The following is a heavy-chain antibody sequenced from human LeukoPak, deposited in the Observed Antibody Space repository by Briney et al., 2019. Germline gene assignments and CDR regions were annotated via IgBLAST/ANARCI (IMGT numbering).Heavy chain of an antibody. CDR1: GYTFTSYY. CDR3: ARAARVGPRAAATHAEYFQH. D-gene: IGHD2-15*01. J-gene: IGHJ1*01. CDR2: INPSGGST. Sequence: ASVKVSCKASGYTFTSYYMHWVRQAPGQGLEWMGIINPSGGSTSYAQKFQGRVTMTRDTSTSTVYMELSSLRSEDTAVYYCARAARVGPRAAATHAEYFQHWGQGTLVTVSS. V-gene: IGHV1-46*01.